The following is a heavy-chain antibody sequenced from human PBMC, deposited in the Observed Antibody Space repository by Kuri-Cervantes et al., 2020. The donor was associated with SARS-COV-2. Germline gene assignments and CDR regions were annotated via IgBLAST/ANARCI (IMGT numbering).Heavy chain of an antibody. CDR1: GFTFSSYG. V-gene: IGHV3-30*18. J-gene: IGHJ5*02. CDR3: AKDAQPQIVLRFLEWLFRSPFDP. D-gene: IGHD3-3*01. CDR2: ISYDGSNK. Sequence: GGSLRLFCAASGFTFSSYGMHWVRQAPGKGLEWVAVISYDGSNKYYADSVKGRFTISRDNSKNTLYLQMNSLRAEDTAVYYCAKDAQPQIVLRFLEWLFRSPFDPWGQGTLVTVSS.